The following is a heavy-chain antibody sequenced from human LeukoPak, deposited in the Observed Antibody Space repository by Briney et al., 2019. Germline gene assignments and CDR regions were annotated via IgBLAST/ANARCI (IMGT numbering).Heavy chain of an antibody. CDR2: ISSSGSTI. J-gene: IGHJ4*02. CDR3: ARARYDFWSGYGVDIDY. V-gene: IGHV3-48*03. CDR1: GFTFSSYE. D-gene: IGHD3-3*01. Sequence: GGSLRLSCAASGFTFSSYEMNWVRQAPGKGLEWVSYISSSGSTIYYADSVKGRFTISRDNAKNSLYLQMNSLRAEDTAVYYCARARYDFWSGYGVDIDYWGQGTLVTVSS.